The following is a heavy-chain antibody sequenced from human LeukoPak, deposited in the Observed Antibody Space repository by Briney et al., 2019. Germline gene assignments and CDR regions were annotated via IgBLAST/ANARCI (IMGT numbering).Heavy chain of an antibody. V-gene: IGHV5-51*01. Sequence: GESLKISCRVSGYIFTNYWIGWVRQMPGKGLESMGIIYPADSDTTYSPSFQGQVTISADMSIDTVYLQWSSLKASDTAIYYCARQSRDGSKTRGYYFDYWGQGTLVTVSS. J-gene: IGHJ4*02. CDR2: IYPADSDT. CDR3: ARQSRDGSKTRGYYFDY. D-gene: IGHD3-10*01. CDR1: GYIFTNYW.